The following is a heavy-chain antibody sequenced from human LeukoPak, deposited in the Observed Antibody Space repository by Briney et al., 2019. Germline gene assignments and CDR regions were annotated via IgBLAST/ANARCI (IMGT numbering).Heavy chain of an antibody. D-gene: IGHD6-13*01. CDR3: ARKQQRIEGFDP. CDR1: GYTFTSYD. J-gene: IGHJ5*02. CDR2: MNPNSGNT. Sequence: APVKVSCKASGYTFTSYDINWVRQATGQGLEWMGWMNPNSGNTGYAQKFQGRVTITRNTSISTAYMELSSLRSEDTAVYYCARKQQRIEGFDPWGQGTLVTVSS. V-gene: IGHV1-8*03.